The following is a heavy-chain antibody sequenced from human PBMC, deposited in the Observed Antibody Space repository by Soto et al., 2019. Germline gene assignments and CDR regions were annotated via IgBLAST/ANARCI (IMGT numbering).Heavy chain of an antibody. CDR2: INHSGST. CDR3: ARLTPLDIVVVPAAMGFDY. D-gene: IGHD2-2*03. J-gene: IGHJ4*02. V-gene: IGHV4-34*01. Sequence: PSETLSLTCAVYGGSFSGYYWSWIRQPPGKGLEWIGEINHSGSTNYNPSLKSRVTISVDTSKNQFSLKLSSVTAADTAVYYCARLTPLDIVVVPAAMGFDYWGQGTLVTVSS. CDR1: GGSFSGYY.